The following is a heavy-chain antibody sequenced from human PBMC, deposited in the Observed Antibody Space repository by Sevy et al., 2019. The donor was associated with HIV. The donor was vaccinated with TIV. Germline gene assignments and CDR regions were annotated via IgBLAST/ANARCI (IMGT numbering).Heavy chain of an antibody. CDR2: ITWNSGSV. V-gene: IGHV3-9*01. Sequence: PGGSLRLSCAASGFSFDDYAMHWVRQRPGKGLEWVSGITWNSGSVGYADSVKGRFTISRDNAKNSLYLQMSNLRPEDTALYYCAKDNVGYSSGWYFYFDFWGQGTLVTVSS. J-gene: IGHJ4*02. D-gene: IGHD6-13*01. CDR1: GFSFDDYA. CDR3: AKDNVGYSSGWYFYFDF.